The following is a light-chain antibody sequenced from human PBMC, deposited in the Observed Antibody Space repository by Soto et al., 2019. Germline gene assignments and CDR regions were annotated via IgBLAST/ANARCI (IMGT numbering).Light chain of an antibody. V-gene: IGKV1-5*03. CDR3: QQYNDYSWT. CDR1: QSISAW. CDR2: KAS. J-gene: IGKJ1*01. Sequence: DIQMTQSPSTLSASVGDSVSINCRASQSISAWLAWYQQKPGKAPRLLIYKASTLEIGVPSRFSGIGSGTEFTLTISSLQTDDVAIYYCQQYNDYSWTFGQGTKVDIK.